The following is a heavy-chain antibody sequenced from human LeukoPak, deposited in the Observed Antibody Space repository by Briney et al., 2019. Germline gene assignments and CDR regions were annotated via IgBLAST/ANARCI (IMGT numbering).Heavy chain of an antibody. D-gene: IGHD3-3*01. V-gene: IGHV3-23*01. CDR3: ARPHYDFWSGSYYYYMDV. CDR1: GFTFSSYT. J-gene: IGHJ6*03. Sequence: GGSLRLSCAASGFTFSSYTMSWVRQAPGKGLEWVSGISGSSASTYYADSVKGRFTISRDNSKNTLYLQMNSLRAEDTAVYYCARPHYDFWSGSYYYYMDVWGKGTTVTVSS. CDR2: ISGSSAST.